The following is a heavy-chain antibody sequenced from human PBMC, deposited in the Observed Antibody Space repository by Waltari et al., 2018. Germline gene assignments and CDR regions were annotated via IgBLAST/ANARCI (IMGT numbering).Heavy chain of an antibody. Sequence: EVQLVESGGGLVEPGGSLRLSCVGSGFTFSSGWMSWVRQAPGKGLDLVGRVKSKTDGGTIEDAAPVKGRFTISRDDSKNTLYLQMNSLKTDDTAVYHCDTKGGSSWPPYWGQGTLVTVSS. V-gene: IGHV3-15*01. D-gene: IGHD6-13*01. CDR2: VKSKTDGGTI. J-gene: IGHJ4*02. CDR3: DTKGGSSWPPY. CDR1: GFTFSSGW.